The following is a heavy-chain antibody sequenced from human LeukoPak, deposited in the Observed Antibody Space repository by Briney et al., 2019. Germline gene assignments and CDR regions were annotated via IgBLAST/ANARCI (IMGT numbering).Heavy chain of an antibody. D-gene: IGHD3-16*02. V-gene: IGHV3-7*04. Sequence: GGSLRLSCAASGFTFTTYWMSWVRQAPGKGLEWVANIKQDGSEKYYVDSVKGRFTISRDNAKNSLYLQMNSLRAEDTAVYLCEKEGRGGEYDYFWWRYRYCFDYWGQGTLVTVSS. CDR3: EKEGRGGEYDYFWWRYRYCFDY. CDR2: IKQDGSEK. CDR1: GFTFTTYW. J-gene: IGHJ4*02.